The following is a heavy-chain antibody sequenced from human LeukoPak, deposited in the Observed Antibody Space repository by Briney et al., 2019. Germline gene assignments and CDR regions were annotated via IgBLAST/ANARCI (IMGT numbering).Heavy chain of an antibody. D-gene: IGHD5-12*01. Sequence: GGSLRLSCAASGFTFSSYSMNWVRQAPGKGLEWVASISSSSSYIYYADSVKGRFTISRDKAKNSVYLQLNSLRAEDTAVYYCARPNQGSGYDFGFYYCGQGTLGTVSS. V-gene: IGHV3-21*04. CDR2: ISSSSSYI. J-gene: IGHJ4*02. CDR3: ARPNQGSGYDFGFYY. CDR1: GFTFSSYS.